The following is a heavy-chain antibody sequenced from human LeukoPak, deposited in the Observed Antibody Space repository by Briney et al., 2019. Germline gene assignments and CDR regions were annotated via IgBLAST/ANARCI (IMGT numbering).Heavy chain of an antibody. CDR2: ISGSYGST. CDR3: AEGPMTTVTTGNFDY. D-gene: IGHD4-17*01. V-gene: IGHV3-23*01. CDR1: GFTFSSYA. Sequence: PGGSLRPSCAASGFTFSSYAMSWVRHAPGKGLELVSTISGSYGSTYYADSVKGRFTISRDSSKNTLYLQMDSLRAEDTAVYYCAEGPMTTVTTGNFDYWGQGTLVTVSS. J-gene: IGHJ4*02.